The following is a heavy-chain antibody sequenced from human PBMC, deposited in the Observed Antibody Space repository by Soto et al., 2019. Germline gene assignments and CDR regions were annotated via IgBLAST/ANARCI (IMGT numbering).Heavy chain of an antibody. CDR1: GGSFSGYY. J-gene: IGHJ4*02. Sequence: SETLSLTCAVYGGSFSGYYWSWIRQPPGKGLEWIGEINHSGSTNYNPSLKSRVTISVDTSKNQFSLKLSSVTAADTAVYYCARGQPKYIAARPKYYFDYWGQGTLVTVSS. D-gene: IGHD6-6*01. CDR2: INHSGST. V-gene: IGHV4-34*01. CDR3: ARGQPKYIAARPKYYFDY.